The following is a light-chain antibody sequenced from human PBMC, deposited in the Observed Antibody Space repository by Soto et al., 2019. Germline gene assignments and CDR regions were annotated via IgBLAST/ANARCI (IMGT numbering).Light chain of an antibody. CDR2: GAS. J-gene: IGKJ1*01. CDR1: QTVSGNY. CDR3: HQYGASRA. Sequence: ESVLTQSPGTLSLSPGEGATLSCRASQTVSGNYLAWYQQKPGQAPRLLIYGASNRATGIPDRFTGSGSGTDFTRTISRLEPEDFAVYFCHQYGASRAFGQGTKVEIQ. V-gene: IGKV3-20*01.